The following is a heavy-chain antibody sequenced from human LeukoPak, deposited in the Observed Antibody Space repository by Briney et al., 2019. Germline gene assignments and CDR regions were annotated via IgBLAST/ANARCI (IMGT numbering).Heavy chain of an antibody. D-gene: IGHD3-22*01. CDR1: GGSFSGYY. V-gene: IGHV4-34*01. CDR2: INHSGST. Sequence: SETLSLTCAVYGGSFSGYYWSWIRQPPGKGLEWIREINHSGSTNYNPSLKSRVTISVDTSKNQFSLKLSSVTAADTAVYYCARVYYDSSGYPGRDYYYYMGVWGKGTTVTISS. CDR3: ARVYYDSSGYPGRDYYYYMGV. J-gene: IGHJ6*03.